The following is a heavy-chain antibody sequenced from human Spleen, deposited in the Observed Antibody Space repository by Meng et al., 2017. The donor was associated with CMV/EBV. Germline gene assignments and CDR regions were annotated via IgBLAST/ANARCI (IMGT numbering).Heavy chain of an antibody. Sequence: GESLKISCAASGFTFSDYYMSWIRQAPGTGLEWVSYITPSGSTIYHADSVKGRFTISRDNAKKSLYLQMNSLRADDTAVYYCAAKLSYFDRSAFNIWGQGTMVTVSS. CDR2: ITPSGSTI. J-gene: IGHJ3*02. D-gene: IGHD3-9*01. V-gene: IGHV3-11*01. CDR1: GFTFSDYY. CDR3: AAKLSYFDRSAFNI.